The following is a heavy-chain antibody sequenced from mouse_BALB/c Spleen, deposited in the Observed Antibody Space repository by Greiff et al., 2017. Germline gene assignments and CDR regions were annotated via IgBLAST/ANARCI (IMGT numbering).Heavy chain of an antibody. D-gene: IGHD1-1*01. CDR1: GYSFTGYY. Sequence: VQLQQSGPELVKPGASVKISCKASGYSFTGYYMHWVKQSHVKSLEWIGRINPYNGATSYNQNFKDKASLTVDKSSSTAYMELHSLTSEDSAVYYCARPTTVVAKGMGYAMDYWGQGTSVTVSS. J-gene: IGHJ4*01. V-gene: IGHV1-31*01. CDR2: INPYNGAT. CDR3: ARPTTVVAKGMGYAMDY.